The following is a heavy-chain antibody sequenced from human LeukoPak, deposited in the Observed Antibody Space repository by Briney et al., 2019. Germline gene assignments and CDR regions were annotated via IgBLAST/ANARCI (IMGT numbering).Heavy chain of an antibody. Sequence: GGSLRPSCAASGFTFSGYGMHWVRQAPGKGLEWVAVISYDGSNKYYADSVKGRFTISRDNSKNTLYLQMNSLRAEDTAVYYCAKGSSSSFLFDYWGQGTLVTVSS. D-gene: IGHD6-6*01. CDR1: GFTFSGYG. CDR2: ISYDGSNK. V-gene: IGHV3-30*18. J-gene: IGHJ4*02. CDR3: AKGSSSSFLFDY.